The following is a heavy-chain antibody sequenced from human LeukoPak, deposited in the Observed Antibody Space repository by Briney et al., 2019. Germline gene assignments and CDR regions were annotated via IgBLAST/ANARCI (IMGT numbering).Heavy chain of an antibody. V-gene: IGHV1-2*02. CDR3: ARDAISRSDNVDTAMVAGDY. CDR1: GYTFTGYY. Sequence: ASVKVSCKASGYTFTGYYMHWVRQAPGQGLVWMGWINPNSGGTNYAQKFQGRVTITRDTSISTAYMELSRLRSDDTAVYYCARDAISRSDNVDTAMVAGDYWGQGTLVTVSS. CDR2: INPNSGGT. J-gene: IGHJ4*02. D-gene: IGHD5-18*01.